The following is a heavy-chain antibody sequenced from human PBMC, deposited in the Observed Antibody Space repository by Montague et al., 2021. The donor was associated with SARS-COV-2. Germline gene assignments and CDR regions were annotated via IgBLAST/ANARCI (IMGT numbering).Heavy chain of an antibody. V-gene: IGHV4-34*01. CDR2: INHRGST. D-gene: IGHD3-22*01. CDR1: DGSFSDYS. J-gene: IGHJ4*02. CDR3: ARGRQHINTVVVVVTGGEYYFDF. Sequence: SETLSLTCAVYDGSFSDYSWTWIRQPPGKGLEWIGEINHRGSTNYNPSLKSRVTIPVDTSKNQFSLKLTSVTAADTAVYYCARGRQHINTVVVVVTGGEYYFDFWGQGTLVAVSS.